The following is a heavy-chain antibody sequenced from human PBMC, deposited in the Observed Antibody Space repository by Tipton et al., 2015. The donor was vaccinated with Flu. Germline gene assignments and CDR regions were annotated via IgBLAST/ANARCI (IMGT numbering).Heavy chain of an antibody. D-gene: IGHD5-18*01. Sequence: TLSLTCTVSDGSISSFYWSWIRQPVGKGLEWIGRIYSSGNTNYNPSLRDRVTMSLDRSSNRFSLKLSSVTAADTALYYCASVDTSMLRHAFDLWGRGTMVTVSS. J-gene: IGHJ3*01. CDR3: ASVDTSMLRHAFDL. V-gene: IGHV4-4*07. CDR2: IYSSGNT. CDR1: DGSISSFY.